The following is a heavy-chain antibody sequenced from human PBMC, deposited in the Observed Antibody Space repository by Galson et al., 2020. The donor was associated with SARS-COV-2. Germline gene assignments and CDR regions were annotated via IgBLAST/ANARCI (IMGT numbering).Heavy chain of an antibody. D-gene: IGHD3-10*01. CDR2: INIGGTT. CDR3: ARGHRGVVPSPVLGLGPFYSYYYMDV. V-gene: IGHV4-34*01. J-gene: IGHJ6*03. CDR1: GGSFSGYS. Sequence: SETLSLTCAVSGGSFSGYSWPWIRQPPGKGLEWIGEINIGGTTNYSPSLRSRVPVSVDNSKNQFSLKLRSVAAADTALYYCARGHRGVVPSPVLGLGPFYSYYYMDVWGKGTTVTVSS.